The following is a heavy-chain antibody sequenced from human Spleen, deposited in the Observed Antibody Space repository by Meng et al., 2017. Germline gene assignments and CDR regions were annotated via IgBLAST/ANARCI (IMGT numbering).Heavy chain of an antibody. CDR3: ASGRFGWFDP. J-gene: IGHJ5*02. V-gene: IGHV4-31*03. D-gene: IGHD3-16*01. CDR1: VGSISSGGYY. Sequence: QVRLPGAAPVLCNPSPTLSLPCTSSVGSISSGGYYWGWTRQHPGKGLEWIGYIYYSGSTYYNPSLKSRDTISVDTSKNQFSLKLSSVTAADTAVYYCASGRFGWFDPWGQGTLVTVSS. CDR2: IYYSGST.